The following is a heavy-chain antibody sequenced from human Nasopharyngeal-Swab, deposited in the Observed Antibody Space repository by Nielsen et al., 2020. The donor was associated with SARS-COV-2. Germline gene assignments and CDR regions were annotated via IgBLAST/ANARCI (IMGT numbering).Heavy chain of an antibody. CDR3: ARAHMIVVPDAFDI. CDR1: GCTFSSYA. J-gene: IGHJ3*02. D-gene: IGHD3-22*01. V-gene: IGHV1-69*10. Sequence: SVKVSCKASGCTFSSYAISWVRQAPGQGLEWMGGIIPILGIANYAQKFQGRVTITADKSTSTAYMELSSLRSEDTAVYYCARAHMIVVPDAFDIWGQGTMVTVSS. CDR2: IIPILGIA.